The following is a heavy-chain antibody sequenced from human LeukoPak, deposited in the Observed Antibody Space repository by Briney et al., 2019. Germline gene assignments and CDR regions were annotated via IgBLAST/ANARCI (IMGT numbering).Heavy chain of an antibody. Sequence: GESLKISCKGSGYIFTNNWIGWVRQMPGKGLEWMGIIYPGDSDTRYSPSFEGQVTISVATSITTPNPQWSSLKASDTAMYYCARQTRDGSGSRGYSFDFWGQGTLVTVSS. CDR3: ARQTRDGSGSRGYSFDF. J-gene: IGHJ4*02. D-gene: IGHD3-10*01. CDR1: GYIFTNNW. V-gene: IGHV5-51*01. CDR2: IYPGDSDT.